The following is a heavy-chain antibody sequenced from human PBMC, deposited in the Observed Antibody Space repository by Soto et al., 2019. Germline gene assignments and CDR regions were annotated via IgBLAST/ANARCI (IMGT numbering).Heavy chain of an antibody. D-gene: IGHD6-13*01. V-gene: IGHV3-74*01. CDR3: TKDSWYLGI. Sequence: PGGSLRLSCEASGFVFTNFWMHWVRHVPGKGLVWVARIDTSGHSTNYAESVKGRFTISRDNAKNTVSLQMNSLRVEDTGVYYCTKDSWYLGIWSQGCQVTVSS. CDR1: GFVFTNFW. CDR2: IDTSGHST. J-gene: IGHJ4*02.